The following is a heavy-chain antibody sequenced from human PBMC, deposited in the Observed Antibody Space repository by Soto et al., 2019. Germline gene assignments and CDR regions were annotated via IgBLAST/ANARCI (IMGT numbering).Heavy chain of an antibody. CDR3: ARGRGYRSTSPPFDY. D-gene: IGHD6-25*01. CDR1: GGSFSDYY. Sequence: SETLSLTCAVYGGSFSDYYWSLIRQPPGKGLEWIGEINHSGNMHYNPSLKSRVTISVDTSKNQFSLKLTSVTAADTAVYYCARGRGYRSTSPPFDYWGQGTLVTVSS. CDR2: INHSGNM. J-gene: IGHJ4*02. V-gene: IGHV4-34*01.